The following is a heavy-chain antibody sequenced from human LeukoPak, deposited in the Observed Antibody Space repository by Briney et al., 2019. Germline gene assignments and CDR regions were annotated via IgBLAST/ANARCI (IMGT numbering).Heavy chain of an antibody. Sequence: SGTLSLTCTVSGYSISSGYYWGWIRQPPGKGLEWIGSIYHSGSTYYNPSLKSRVTISVDTSKNQFSLKLSSVTAADTAVYYCARVRAYYDILTGYYPNWYFDLWGRGTLVTVSS. D-gene: IGHD3-9*01. J-gene: IGHJ2*01. CDR3: ARVRAYYDILTGYYPNWYFDL. CDR2: IYHSGST. CDR1: GYSISSGYY. V-gene: IGHV4-38-2*02.